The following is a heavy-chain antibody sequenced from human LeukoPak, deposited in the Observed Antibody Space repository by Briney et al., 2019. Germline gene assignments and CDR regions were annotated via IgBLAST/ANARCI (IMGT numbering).Heavy chain of an antibody. Sequence: GGSLRLSCAASGFTFTNAWMTWVRQAPGKGLEWVSAIYGGGTTYYADSVKGRFTISRDDSKNTMFLQINSLRAEDTAVYYCARGGEDSPLWFEPKQYHFDCWGQGALVTVSS. CDR1: GFTFTNAW. J-gene: IGHJ4*02. D-gene: IGHD3-10*01. CDR2: IYGGGTT. CDR3: ARGGEDSPLWFEPKQYHFDC. V-gene: IGHV3-53*01.